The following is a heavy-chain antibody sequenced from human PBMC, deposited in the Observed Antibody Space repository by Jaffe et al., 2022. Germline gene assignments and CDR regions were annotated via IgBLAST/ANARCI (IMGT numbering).Heavy chain of an antibody. CDR2: IYWNDDK. J-gene: IGHJ5*02. V-gene: IGHV2-5*01. CDR3: AHRRENIQLWSNWFDP. D-gene: IGHD5-18*01. Sequence: QITLKESGPTLVKPTQTLTLTCTFSGFSLSTSGVGVGWIRQPPGKALEWLALIYWNDDKRYSPSLKSRLTITKDTSKNQVVLTMTNMDPVDTATYYCAHRRENIQLWSNWFDPWGQGTLVTVSS. CDR1: GFSLSTSGVG.